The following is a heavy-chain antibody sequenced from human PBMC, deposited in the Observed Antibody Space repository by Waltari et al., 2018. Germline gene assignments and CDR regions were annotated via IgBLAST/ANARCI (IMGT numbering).Heavy chain of an antibody. CDR2: INIDGSGT. D-gene: IGHD4-4*01. CDR1: GITFSGYW. V-gene: IGHV3-74*01. Sequence: EVQLVESGGTLVQPGGSLRLSWAVSGITFSGYWMPWVRQAPGQGLVWLARINIDGSGTVYADSVKGRFTISRDNAKNTLYLQMNSLRADDTAVYYCARGVPDYSSLAYWGQGTLVTVSS. CDR3: ARGVPDYSSLAY. J-gene: IGHJ4*02.